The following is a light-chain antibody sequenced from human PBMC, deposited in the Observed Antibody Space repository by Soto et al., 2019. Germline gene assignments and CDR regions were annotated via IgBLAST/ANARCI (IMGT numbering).Light chain of an antibody. CDR1: SSDVGGYNL. Sequence: QSVLTQPASVSGSPGQSITISCTGTSSDVGGYNLVSWYQQHPGKAPKLILYEGSKRPSGVSNRFSGSKSGNTASLTISGLQAEDEADYFCCSHAGTSTFVFGTATKVTVL. J-gene: IGLJ1*01. CDR3: CSHAGTSTFV. V-gene: IGLV2-23*01. CDR2: EGS.